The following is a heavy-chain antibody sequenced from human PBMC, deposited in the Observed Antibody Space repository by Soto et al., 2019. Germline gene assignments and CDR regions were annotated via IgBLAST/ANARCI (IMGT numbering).Heavy chain of an antibody. D-gene: IGHD3-10*01. J-gene: IGHJ4*02. V-gene: IGHV1-58*02. CDR1: GFTFTSSA. CDR2: IVVGSGNT. Sequence: QMQLVQSGPEVKKPGTSVKVSCKASGFTFTSSAMQWVRQARGQRLEWIGWIVVGSGNTNYAQKFQERVTITRDMSTSTAYMELSSLRSKDTAVYYCAAGYRYYGSGSYYNADYWGQGTLVTVSS. CDR3: AAGYRYYGSGSYYNADY.